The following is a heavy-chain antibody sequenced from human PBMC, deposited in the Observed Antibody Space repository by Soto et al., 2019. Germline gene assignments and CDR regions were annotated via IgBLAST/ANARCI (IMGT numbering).Heavy chain of an antibody. Sequence: LKVDCKTSVYTITGYYMHWVRQATGQGLEWMGWTNPNSGGTNYAQKFQGWVTMTRDTSISTAYMELSRLRSDDTAVYYCAREGRSEHYFDYWGKGTLVTGSS. CDR1: VYTITGYY. CDR3: AREGRSEHYFDY. V-gene: IGHV1-2*04. D-gene: IGHD1-26*01. CDR2: TNPNSGGT. J-gene: IGHJ4*02.